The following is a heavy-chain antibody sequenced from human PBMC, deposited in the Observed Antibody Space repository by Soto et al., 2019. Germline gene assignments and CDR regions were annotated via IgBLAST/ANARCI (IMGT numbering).Heavy chain of an antibody. J-gene: IGHJ4*02. CDR1: GYTFTTHV. Sequence: QVQLVQSGAEVKEPGASVKVSCKASGYTFTTHVMHWVRQAPGQRLEWMGWVNGGDGNTKYSQKFQDRVTITRDTSATTAYMERSRLRSADKAVYYCARDSGIRGPSGDLDYWGQGTLVTVSS. D-gene: IGHD1-20*01. CDR2: VNGGDGNT. CDR3: ARDSGIRGPSGDLDY. V-gene: IGHV1-3*01.